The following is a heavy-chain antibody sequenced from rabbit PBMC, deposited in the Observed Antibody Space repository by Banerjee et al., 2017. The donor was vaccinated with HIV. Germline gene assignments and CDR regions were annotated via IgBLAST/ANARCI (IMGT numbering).Heavy chain of an antibody. J-gene: IGHJ4*01. D-gene: IGHD4-1*01. CDR1: GFSFSSSYD. CDR3: AREQSYSSGFNL. CDR2: IYTSGST. V-gene: IGHV1S40*01. Sequence: QSLEESGGDLVKPGASLTLTCTASGFSFSSSYDMSWVRQAPGKGLEWIACIYTSGSTWYASWAKGRFTISKTSSTTVTLQMTSLTAADTATYFCAREQSYSSGFNLWGQGTLVTVS.